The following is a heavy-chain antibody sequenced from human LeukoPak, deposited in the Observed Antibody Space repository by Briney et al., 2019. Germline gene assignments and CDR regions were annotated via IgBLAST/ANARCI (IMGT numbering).Heavy chain of an antibody. CDR2: IYYSGST. J-gene: IGHJ4*02. D-gene: IGHD5-18*01. CDR1: GGSISSYY. CDR3: ARQRRPGYSYGPFDY. Sequence: SETLSLTCTVAGGSISSYYWSWTRQPPGKGLEWIGYIYYSGSTNYNPSLKSRVTISVDTSKNQFSLKLSSVTAADTAVYYCARQRRPGYSYGPFDYWGQGTLVTVSS. V-gene: IGHV4-59*08.